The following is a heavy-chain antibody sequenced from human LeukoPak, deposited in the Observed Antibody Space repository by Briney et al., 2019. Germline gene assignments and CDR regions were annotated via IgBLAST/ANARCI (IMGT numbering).Heavy chain of an antibody. CDR1: GFTFSSYD. CDR3: AKDRDYSGSGNYYYYYFDS. CDR2: ISGSGHST. Sequence: GGSLRLSCAASGFTFSSYDMKWVRQAPGKGLEWVSSISGSGHSTYYADSVKGRFTVSRDNSKSTLHLQMNSLRAEDTAVYYCAKDRDYSGSGNYYYYYFDSWGQGTLVTVSS. J-gene: IGHJ4*02. V-gene: IGHV3-23*01. D-gene: IGHD3-10*01.